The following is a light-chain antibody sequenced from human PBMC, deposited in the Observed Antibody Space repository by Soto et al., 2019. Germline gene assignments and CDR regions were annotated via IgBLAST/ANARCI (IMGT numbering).Light chain of an antibody. CDR2: GAS. Sequence: EIVLPPSPGTLSLSPGERATLSCRASQSVSSSYLAWYQQKPGQAPRLLIYGASSRATGIPDRFSGSGSGTDFTLTISRLEPEDFAVYYCQQYGSSPTFGQGTKVDIK. CDR3: QQYGSSPT. J-gene: IGKJ2*01. CDR1: QSVSSSY. V-gene: IGKV3-20*01.